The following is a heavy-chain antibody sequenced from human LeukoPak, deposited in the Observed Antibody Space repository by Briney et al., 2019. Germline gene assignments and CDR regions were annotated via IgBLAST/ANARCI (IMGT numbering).Heavy chain of an antibody. J-gene: IGHJ4*02. D-gene: IGHD6-19*01. CDR3: ARVGSVAAVGDY. Sequence: GGSLRLSCAASGFTFSSYAMHWVRQAPGKGLEWVAVISYDGSNKYYADSVKGRFTISRDNSKNTLYLQMNSLRAEDAAVYYCARVGSVAAVGDYWGQGTLVTVSS. CDR2: ISYDGSNK. V-gene: IGHV3-30*04. CDR1: GFTFSSYA.